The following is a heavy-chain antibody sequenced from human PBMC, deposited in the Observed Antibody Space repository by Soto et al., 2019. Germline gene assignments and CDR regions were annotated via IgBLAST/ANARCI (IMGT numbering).Heavy chain of an antibody. CDR3: ARDKVRGRITMIVVAKKPPPQPNYFDY. Sequence: GGSLRLSCAASGFTFSSYAMHWVRQAPGKGLEWVAVISYDGSNKYYADSVKGRLTISRDNSKNTLYLQMNSLRAEDTAVYYCARDKVRGRITMIVVAKKPPPQPNYFDYWGQGTLVTVSS. J-gene: IGHJ4*02. CDR1: GFTFSSYA. V-gene: IGHV3-30-3*01. CDR2: ISYDGSNK. D-gene: IGHD3-22*01.